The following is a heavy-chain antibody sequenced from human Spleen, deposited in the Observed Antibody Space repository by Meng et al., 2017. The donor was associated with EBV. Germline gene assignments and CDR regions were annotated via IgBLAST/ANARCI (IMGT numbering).Heavy chain of an antibody. CDR1: GETSSSYA. Sequence: QVQLVQSGAEVKKPGSSVRVSGKAPGETSSSYAVHWVRQAPGQGLEWMGGIIPILGTGNYAEKLKGRVTITADESTRTVYMDLSRLTSEDTAVYHCAREGPDRCLDYWGQGTLVTVS. CDR2: IIPILGTG. D-gene: IGHD2-8*01. V-gene: IGHV1-69*01. J-gene: IGHJ4*02. CDR3: AREGPDRCLDY.